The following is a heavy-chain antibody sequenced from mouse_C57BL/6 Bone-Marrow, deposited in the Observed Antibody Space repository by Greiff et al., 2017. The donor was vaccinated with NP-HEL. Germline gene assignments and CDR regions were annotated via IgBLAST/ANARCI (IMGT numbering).Heavy chain of an antibody. V-gene: IGHV1-55*01. J-gene: IGHJ1*03. CDR2: IYPGSGST. CDR3: ARDYGSSYDWYFDV. CDR1: GYTFTSYW. D-gene: IGHD1-1*01. Sequence: QVQLKQSGAELVKPGASVKMSCKASGYTFTSYWITWVKQRPGQGLEWIGDIYPGSGSTNYNEKFKSKATLTVDTSSSTAYMQLSSLTSEDSAVYYWARDYGSSYDWYFDVWGTGTTVTVSS.